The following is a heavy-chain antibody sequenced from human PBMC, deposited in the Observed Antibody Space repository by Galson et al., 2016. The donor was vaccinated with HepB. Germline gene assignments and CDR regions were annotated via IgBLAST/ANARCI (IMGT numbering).Heavy chain of an antibody. D-gene: IGHD2-15*01. CDR2: IHYSGYT. J-gene: IGHJ5*01. CDR3: ARHRRVVDWFDP. CDR1: GGSISSHY. V-gene: IGHV4-59*08. Sequence: SETLSLTCSVSGGSISSHYWTWFRQPPGKGLEWLGSIHYSGYTKDSPSFRGRVTISVDTSKSQFSLNLTAVTAADTAIYYCARHRRVVDWFDPWGQGILVTVSS.